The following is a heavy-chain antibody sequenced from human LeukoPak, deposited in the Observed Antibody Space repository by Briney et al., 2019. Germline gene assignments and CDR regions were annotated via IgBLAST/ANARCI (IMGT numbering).Heavy chain of an antibody. CDR3: ARGVGYCSSTSCPGPYYYYYYGMDV. CDR2: INHSGST. CDR1: GGSFSGYY. V-gene: IGHV4-34*01. Sequence: SETLSLTCAVYGGSFSGYYWSWIRQPPGKGLEWIGEINHSGSTNYNPSLKSRVTISVDTSKNQFSLKLSSVTAADTAVYYCARGVGYCSSTSCPGPYYYYYYGMDVWGQGTTVTVSS. J-gene: IGHJ6*02. D-gene: IGHD2-2*03.